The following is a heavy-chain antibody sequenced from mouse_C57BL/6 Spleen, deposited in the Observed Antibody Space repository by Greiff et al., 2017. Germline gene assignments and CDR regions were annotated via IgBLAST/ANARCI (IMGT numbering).Heavy chain of an antibody. CDR1: GFSLTSYG. D-gene: IGHD4-1*01. CDR3: AKGDWDGYFDV. V-gene: IGHV2-5*01. Sequence: LVESGPGLVQPSQSLSITCTVSGFSLTSYGVHWVRQSPGKGLEWLGVIWRGGSTDYNAAFMSRLSITKDNSKSQVFFKMNSLQADDTAIYYCAKGDWDGYFDVWGTGTTVTVSS. J-gene: IGHJ1*03. CDR2: IWRGGST.